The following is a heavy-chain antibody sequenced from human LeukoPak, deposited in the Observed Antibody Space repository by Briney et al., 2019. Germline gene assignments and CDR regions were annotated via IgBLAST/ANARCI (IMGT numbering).Heavy chain of an antibody. CDR1: GYTFTSYY. CDR2: INPSGGST. V-gene: IGHV1-46*01. J-gene: IGHJ5*02. D-gene: IGHD3-9*01. Sequence: ASVKVSCKASGYTFTSYYMHWVRQAPGQGLEWMGIINPSGGSTSYAQKFQGRVTMTRDMSTSTVYMELSSLRSEDTAVYYCARDPPLSYDILTGHTWGQGTLVTVSS. CDR3: ARDPPLSYDILTGHT.